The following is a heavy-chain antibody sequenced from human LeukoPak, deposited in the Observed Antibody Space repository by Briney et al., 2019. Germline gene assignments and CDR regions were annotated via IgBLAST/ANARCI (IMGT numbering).Heavy chain of an antibody. CDR1: GGSISNYY. J-gene: IGHJ1*01. CDR3: ARAAVTTSRYFQH. D-gene: IGHD4-17*01. V-gene: IGHV4-59*01. CDR2: IYNSGHT. Sequence: PSETLSLTCSVPGGSISNYYWSWIRQPPAKGLEWIGYIYNSGHTNYNPSLKSRVTISEDTSKNQLSLKLSSVTAADTAVYYCARAAVTTSRYFQHWGQGTLVTVSS.